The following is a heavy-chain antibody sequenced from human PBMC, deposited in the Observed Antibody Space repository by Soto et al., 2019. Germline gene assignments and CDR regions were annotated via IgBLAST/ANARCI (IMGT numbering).Heavy chain of an antibody. Sequence: GGSLRLSCAASGFTFSSYAMNWVRQAPGKGLEWVSVISGSGDSTYYADSVKGRITISRDNSKNTLYLQMNSLRTEDTAVYYCARRGPGTYFDYWGQGTLVTVSS. V-gene: IGHV3-23*01. CDR1: GFTFSSYA. CDR3: ARRGPGTYFDY. D-gene: IGHD6-13*01. J-gene: IGHJ4*02. CDR2: ISGSGDST.